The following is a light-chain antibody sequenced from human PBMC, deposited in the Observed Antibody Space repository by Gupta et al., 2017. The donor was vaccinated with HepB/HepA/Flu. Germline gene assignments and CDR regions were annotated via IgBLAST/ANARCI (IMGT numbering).Light chain of an antibody. CDR3: QQSSSIPFT. V-gene: IGKV1-39*01. Sequence: MKQPPSSLSASLGDRVTITRRASQSSSTYLNLYQDKPGTAPKLLIFAATILQDGVPSRFSGSGSGTVFTLAISSLQPDDVATYCGQQSSSIPFTFGQGTTVEI. CDR2: AAT. J-gene: IGKJ3*01. CDR1: QSSSTY.